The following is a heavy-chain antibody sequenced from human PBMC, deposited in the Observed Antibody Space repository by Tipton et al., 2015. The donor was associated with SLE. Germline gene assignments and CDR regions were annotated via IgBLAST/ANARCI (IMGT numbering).Heavy chain of an antibody. CDR1: GYTFTSYA. CDR2: INTNTGNP. V-gene: IGHV7-4-1*02. CDR3: ARSYSSGYDYYYYGMDV. D-gene: IGHD5-12*01. J-gene: IGHJ6*02. Sequence: QVQLVQSGSELKKPGASVKLSCKASGYTFTSYAMNWVRQAPGQGPECMGWINTNTGNPTYAQGFTGRFVFSLDTSVSTAYLQISSLKAEDTAVYYCARSYSSGYDYYYYGMDVWGQGTTVTVSS.